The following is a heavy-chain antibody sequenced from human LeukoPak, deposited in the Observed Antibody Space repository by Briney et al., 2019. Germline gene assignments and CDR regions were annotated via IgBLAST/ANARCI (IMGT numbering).Heavy chain of an antibody. CDR2: IKQDGSEK. J-gene: IGHJ6*02. Sequence: GGSLRLSCAASGFTFSSYLVSWVRQAPGKGLEWVANIKQDGSEKYYVDSVKGRFTISRDNAKNSLYLQMNSLRAEDTAVYYCARDRLLRGMDVWGQGTTVTVSS. V-gene: IGHV3-7*01. CDR1: GFTFSSYL. CDR3: ARDRLLRGMDV.